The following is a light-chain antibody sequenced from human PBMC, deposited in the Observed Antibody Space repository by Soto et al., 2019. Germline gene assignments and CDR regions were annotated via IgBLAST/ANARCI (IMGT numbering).Light chain of an antibody. Sequence: QSVLTQPPSASGTPGQRITISCSGSSFDIGRNTVNWYQQLPGTAPKLLIYSHNQRPSGVPDRLSGSKSGTTASLAISGLQSEDEADYYCASWGDNVNPFYVFGTGPKVTVL. CDR2: SHN. J-gene: IGLJ1*01. CDR1: SFDIGRNT. CDR3: ASWGDNVNPFYV. V-gene: IGLV1-44*01.